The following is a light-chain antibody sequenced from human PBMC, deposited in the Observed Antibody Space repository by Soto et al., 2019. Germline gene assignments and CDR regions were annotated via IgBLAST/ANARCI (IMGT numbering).Light chain of an antibody. CDR1: QGVSTY. Sequence: VIGLTQSPSLLSASTGDTVSINCRTSQGVSTYLAWYQQRPGKAPELLISGASTLQPGVPSRFGGSASGTDFTLTSSRLQPEYFATYYWQQHFTFPYTFGQGTKVEMK. V-gene: IGKV1D-8*03. CDR2: GAS. J-gene: IGKJ2*01. CDR3: QQHFTFPYT.